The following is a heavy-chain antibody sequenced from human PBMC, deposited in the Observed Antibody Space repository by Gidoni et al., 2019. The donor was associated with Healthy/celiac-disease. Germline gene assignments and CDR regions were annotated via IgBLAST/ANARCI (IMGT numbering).Heavy chain of an antibody. J-gene: IGHJ4*02. CDR3: AKDKESTVLITGMGYFDY. Sequence: QVQLVESGGGVVQPGRSLRLSCAASGFTFSSYGMHWVRQAPGKGLEWVAVISYDGSNKYYADSVKGRFTISRDNSKNTLYLQMNSLRAEDTAVYYCAKDKESTVLITGMGYFDYWGQGTLVTVSS. V-gene: IGHV3-30*18. CDR2: ISYDGSNK. CDR1: GFTFSSYG. D-gene: IGHD1-20*01.